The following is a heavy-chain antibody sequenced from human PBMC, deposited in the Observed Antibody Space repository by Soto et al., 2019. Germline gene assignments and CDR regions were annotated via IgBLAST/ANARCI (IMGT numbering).Heavy chain of an antibody. CDR2: ISGSGGST. V-gene: IGHV3-23*01. D-gene: IGHD1-26*01. CDR1: GFTFSSYA. J-gene: IGHJ4*02. Sequence: GSLRLSCAASGFTFSSYAMSWVRQAPGKGLEWVSAISGSGGSTYYADSVKGRFTISRDNSKNTLYLQMNSLRAEDTAVYYCARAQSGSYSLDYWGQGTLVTVSS. CDR3: ARAQSGSYSLDY.